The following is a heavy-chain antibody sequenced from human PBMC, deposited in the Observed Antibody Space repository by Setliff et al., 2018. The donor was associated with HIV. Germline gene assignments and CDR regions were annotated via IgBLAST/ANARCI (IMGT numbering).Heavy chain of an antibody. CDR2: INHSGST. J-gene: IGHJ6*02. Sequence: SETLSLTCAVYGGSFSGYYWSWIRQPPGKGLEWIGEINHSGSTNYNPSLKGRVTISVDTSKNQFSLNLSSVTAADTAVYYCARESPLERTTTSYYYYGLDVWGQGTTVTVSS. V-gene: IGHV4-34*01. CDR3: ARESPLERTTTSYYYYGLDV. D-gene: IGHD4-4*01. CDR1: GGSFSGYY.